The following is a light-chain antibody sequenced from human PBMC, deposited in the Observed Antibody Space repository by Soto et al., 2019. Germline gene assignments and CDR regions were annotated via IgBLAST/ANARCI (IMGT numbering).Light chain of an antibody. J-gene: IGLJ1*01. CDR1: SSDVGSYNL. Sequence: QSVLTQPASVSGSPGQSITISCTGTSSDVGSYNLVSWYQQHPGKAPKLMICEVSKRPSGFSNRFSGSKSGNTASLSISGLQAEDEADYYCCSYAGSSTVFGTGTKVTV. V-gene: IGLV2-23*02. CDR2: EVS. CDR3: CSYAGSSTV.